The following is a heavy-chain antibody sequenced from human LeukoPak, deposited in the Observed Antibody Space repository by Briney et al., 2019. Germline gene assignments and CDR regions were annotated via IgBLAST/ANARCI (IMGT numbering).Heavy chain of an antibody. J-gene: IGHJ6*03. V-gene: IGHV4-59*01. CDR2: IYYSGGT. CDR3: ARRAAAVGTYYMDV. Sequence: SETLSLTCTVSGGSINSYYWNWIRQPPGKGLEWSGYIYYSGGTNYNPSLKSRVTIAVDTSKNQFSLKLSSVTAADTAVYYCARRAAAVGTYYMDVWGKGTTVTASS. CDR1: GGSINSYY. D-gene: IGHD6-13*01.